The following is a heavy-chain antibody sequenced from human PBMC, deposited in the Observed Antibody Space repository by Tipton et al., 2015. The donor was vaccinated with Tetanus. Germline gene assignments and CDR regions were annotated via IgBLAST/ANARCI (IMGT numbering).Heavy chain of an antibody. CDR2: IYYSGST. CDR1: GGFISSYY. Sequence: TLSLTCTVSGGFISSYYWSWIRQPPGKGLEWIGYIYYSGSTNYNSSLKSRVTISVDTSKNQFSLKLSSVTAADTAVYYCARVEYGWGKPGEDYRKDVWGQGSWVHGSS. CDR3: ARVEYGWGKPGEDYRKDV. V-gene: IGHV4-59*01. D-gene: IGHD2-8*02. J-gene: IGHJ6*02.